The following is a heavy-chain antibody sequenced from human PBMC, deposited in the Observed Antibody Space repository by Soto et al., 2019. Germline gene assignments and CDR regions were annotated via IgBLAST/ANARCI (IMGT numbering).Heavy chain of an antibody. D-gene: IGHD3-10*01. V-gene: IGHV1-46*01. Sequence: QVQLVQSGAEVKKPGASVKVSCNASGYTLSDYLIHWVRQAHGQGLEWVGTINPRGGSTRYAENFQGRVTMTSDTSTSTIFLELSSLRSDDKAVFYCARGSGSFVYGMDVWGQGTTVTVSS. J-gene: IGHJ6*02. CDR1: GYTLSDYL. CDR2: INPRGGST. CDR3: ARGSGSFVYGMDV.